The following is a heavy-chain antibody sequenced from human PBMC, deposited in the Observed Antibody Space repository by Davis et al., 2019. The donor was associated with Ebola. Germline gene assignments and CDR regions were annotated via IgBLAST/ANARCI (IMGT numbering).Heavy chain of an antibody. CDR2: ISSSGSTI. V-gene: IGHV3-48*02. D-gene: IGHD3-10*01. CDR3: ARDEVGFRELLNYYYGMDA. Sequence: GESLKISCAASGFTFSSYSVNWVRQAPGKGLEWVSYISSSGSTIYYADSVKGRFTISRDNAKNSLYLQMNSLRDEDTAVYYCARDEVGFRELLNYYYGMDAWGQGTTVTVSS. J-gene: IGHJ6*02. CDR1: GFTFSSYS.